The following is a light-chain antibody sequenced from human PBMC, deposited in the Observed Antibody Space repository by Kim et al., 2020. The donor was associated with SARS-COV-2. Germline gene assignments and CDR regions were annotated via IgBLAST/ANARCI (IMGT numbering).Light chain of an antibody. Sequence: GQPASISCRSSQSLVRSDGNTYLNWYQQRPGQSPKRLIYQVSKRDSGVPDRFSGSGSGTDFTLKISRVEAEDVGIYFCMQGALGYTFGQGTKLEI. CDR1: QSLVRSDGNTY. CDR2: QVS. J-gene: IGKJ2*01. CDR3: MQGALGYT. V-gene: IGKV2-30*02.